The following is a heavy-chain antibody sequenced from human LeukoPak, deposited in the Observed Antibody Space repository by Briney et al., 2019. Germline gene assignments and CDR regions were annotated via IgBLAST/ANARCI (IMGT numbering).Heavy chain of an antibody. D-gene: IGHD3-16*01. CDR2: ISGSGGST. V-gene: IGHV3-23*01. Sequence: GGSLRLSCAASGFTFSSHAMSWVRQAPGKGLEWVSAISGSGGSTYYADSVKGRFTISRDNSKNTLYLQMNSLRAEDTAVYYCAKDPFGNMLPSFLQYWGQGTLVTVSS. CDR3: AKDPFGNMLPSFLQY. CDR1: GFTFSSHA. J-gene: IGHJ4*02.